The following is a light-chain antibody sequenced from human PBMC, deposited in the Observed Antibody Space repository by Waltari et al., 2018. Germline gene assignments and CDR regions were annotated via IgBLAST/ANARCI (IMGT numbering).Light chain of an antibody. Sequence: DVVMTQSPLSLPVTPGQAASISCKSSQSLDHSDGNTHLNWFQQGPGQSPRRLIYRVSNRDSGVPDRFSGSGSGTDFTLKISRVEAEDVGVYYCMQGTHWPYTFGQGTKLNSK. V-gene: IGKV2-30*02. CDR3: MQGTHWPYT. J-gene: IGKJ2*01. CDR1: QSLDHSDGNTH. CDR2: RVS.